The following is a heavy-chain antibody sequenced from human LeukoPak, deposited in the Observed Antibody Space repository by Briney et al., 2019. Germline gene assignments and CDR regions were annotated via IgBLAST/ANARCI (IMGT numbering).Heavy chain of an antibody. V-gene: IGHV3-30*02. D-gene: IGHD3-22*01. CDR3: AKDQTRGGVGITMIVVAVDY. J-gene: IGHJ4*02. Sequence: GGSLRLSCAASGFTFSSYGMHWVRQAPGKGLEWVAFIRYDGSNKYYADSVKGRFTIYRDNSKNTLYLQMNSLRAEDTAVYYCAKDQTRGGVGITMIVVAVDYWGQGTLVTVSS. CDR1: GFTFSSYG. CDR2: IRYDGSNK.